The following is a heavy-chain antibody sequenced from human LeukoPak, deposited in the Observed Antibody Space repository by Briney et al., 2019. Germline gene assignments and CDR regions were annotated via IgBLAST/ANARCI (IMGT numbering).Heavy chain of an antibody. CDR3: ARDGYSGNDGL. V-gene: IGHV4-59*01. Sequence: PSETLSLTCTVSGGSISTYYWSWTRQPPGKGLEWIGYIYHSGSTKYNPSLKSRVTISVDTSKNQFSLKLSSVTAADTAVYYCARDGYSGNDGLWGQGTLVTVSS. CDR1: GGSISTYY. CDR2: IYHSGST. D-gene: IGHD5-12*01. J-gene: IGHJ4*02.